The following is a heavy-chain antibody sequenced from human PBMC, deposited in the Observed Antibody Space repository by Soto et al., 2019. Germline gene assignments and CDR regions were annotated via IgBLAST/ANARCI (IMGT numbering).Heavy chain of an antibody. CDR2: IIPIFGTA. J-gene: IGHJ5*02. Sequence: SLKVSCNASGGAFSSSAISWVRQAPGQGLEWMGGIIPIFGTANYAQKFQGRVTITADESTSTAYMELSSLRSEDTAVYYCASFNGYSSCWPPASWGQGTLAPVS. CDR1: GGAFSSSA. V-gene: IGHV1-69*13. CDR3: ASFNGYSSCWPPAS. D-gene: IGHD6-19*01.